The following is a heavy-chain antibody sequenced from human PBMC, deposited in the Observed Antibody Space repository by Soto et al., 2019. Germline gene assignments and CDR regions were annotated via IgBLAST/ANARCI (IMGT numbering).Heavy chain of an antibody. CDR3: AKDRHYPRDYFHY. CDR1: GFTFSSSA. D-gene: IGHD3-10*01. J-gene: IGHJ4*02. Sequence: LSLSFAASGFTFSSSAIGWVRQSPCKGLEWVSAVSANGQGIYYADSVRGRFTISRDNSKNTVFLHMDSLSAEDTAVYYCAKDRHYPRDYFHYWGQGTLVTVSS. CDR2: VSANGQGI. V-gene: IGHV3-23*01.